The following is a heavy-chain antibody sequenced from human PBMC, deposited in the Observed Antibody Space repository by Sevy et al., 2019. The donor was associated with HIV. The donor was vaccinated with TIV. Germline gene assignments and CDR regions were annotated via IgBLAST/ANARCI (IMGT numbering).Heavy chain of an antibody. CDR1: GFIFSNYW. J-gene: IGHJ4*02. D-gene: IGHD1-1*01. Sequence: GGSLRLSCAASGFIFSNYWMTWVRQAPGKGLEWVANIKGDGSQTAYADSVRGRCTISRDNAKNSLYLQINSLSPEDTALYYCARDTGNFYVDYWGRGTLVTVSS. CDR2: IKGDGSQT. V-gene: IGHV3-7*01. CDR3: ARDTGNFYVDY.